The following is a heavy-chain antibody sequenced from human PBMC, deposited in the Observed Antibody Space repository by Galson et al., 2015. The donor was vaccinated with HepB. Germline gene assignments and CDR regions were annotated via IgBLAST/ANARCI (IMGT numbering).Heavy chain of an antibody. D-gene: IGHD3-22*01. CDR1: GFTFSSYS. Sequence: SLRLSCAASGFTFSSYSMNWVRQAPGKGLEWVSYISSSSSTIYYADSVKGRFTISRDNAKNSLYLQMNSLRAEDTAVYYCARDQRKDYYDSNIDYWGQGTLVTVSS. J-gene: IGHJ4*02. V-gene: IGHV3-48*01. CDR3: ARDQRKDYYDSNIDY. CDR2: ISSSSSTI.